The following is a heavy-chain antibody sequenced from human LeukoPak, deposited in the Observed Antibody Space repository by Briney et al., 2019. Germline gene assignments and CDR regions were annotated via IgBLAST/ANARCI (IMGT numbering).Heavy chain of an antibody. CDR1: GGSISSYY. D-gene: IGHD6-19*01. CDR3: ARDRSSSGWDPVIYWYFDL. V-gene: IGHV4-59*12. Sequence: PSETLSLTCTVSGGSISSYYWSWIRQPPGKGLEWIGYIYYSGSTNYNPSLKSRVTISVDTSKNQFSLQLNSVTPEDTAVYYCARDRSSSGWDPVIYWYFDLWGRGTLVTVSS. CDR2: IYYSGST. J-gene: IGHJ2*01.